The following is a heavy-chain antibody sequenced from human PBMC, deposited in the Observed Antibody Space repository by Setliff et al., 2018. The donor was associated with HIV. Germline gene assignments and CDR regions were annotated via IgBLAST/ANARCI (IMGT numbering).Heavy chain of an antibody. V-gene: IGHV4-39*07. CDR3: AREPDSTPYDY. Sequence: SETLSLTCTVSGGSISSGSYYWGWIRQPPGKGLEWIGNIFYSGSIYYNPSLKSRVTISVDTSKNQFSLKLSSVTAADTAVYYCAREPDSTPYDYWGQGTLVTVSS. J-gene: IGHJ4*02. CDR2: IFYSGSI. CDR1: GGSISSGSYY. D-gene: IGHD2-2*01.